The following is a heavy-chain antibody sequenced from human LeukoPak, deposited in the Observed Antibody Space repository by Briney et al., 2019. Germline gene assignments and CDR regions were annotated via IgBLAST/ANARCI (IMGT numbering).Heavy chain of an antibody. D-gene: IGHD3-22*01. J-gene: IGHJ4*02. CDR1: GGTFSSYA. CDR2: IIPIFGTA. Sequence: SVKVSCKASGGTFSSYAISWVRQAPGQGLEWMGRIIPIFGTANYAQKFQGRVTITTDESTSTAYMELSGLRSEDTAVYYCARDSDYYDSSGYSWGYFDYWGQGTLVTVSS. CDR3: ARDSDYYDSSGYSWGYFDY. V-gene: IGHV1-69*05.